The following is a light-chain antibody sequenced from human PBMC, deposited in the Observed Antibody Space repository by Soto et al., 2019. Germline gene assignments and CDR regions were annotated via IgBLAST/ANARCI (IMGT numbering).Light chain of an antibody. CDR2: GAS. J-gene: IGKJ2*01. CDR3: QQSYSVPYT. Sequence: GRAPKLLIFGASTLHNGVPPRFSGLGSGTHFTLTIINLQPEDAAAYYCQQSYSVPYTFGQGTKVDIK. V-gene: IGKV1-39*01.